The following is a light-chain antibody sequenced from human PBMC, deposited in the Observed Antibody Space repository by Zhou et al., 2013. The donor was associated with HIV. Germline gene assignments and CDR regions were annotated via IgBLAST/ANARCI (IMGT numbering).Light chain of an antibody. CDR2: DAS. Sequence: EIVLTQSPATLSLSPGERATLSCRASQSISSNFLAWYQQKPGQAPRLLIYDASKRATGIPARFSGSGSGTDFTLTISSLEAEDFAVYYCQQYGSSPLTFGGGTKVEIK. CDR3: QQYGSSPLT. V-gene: IGKV3-20*01. J-gene: IGKJ4*01. CDR1: QSISSNF.